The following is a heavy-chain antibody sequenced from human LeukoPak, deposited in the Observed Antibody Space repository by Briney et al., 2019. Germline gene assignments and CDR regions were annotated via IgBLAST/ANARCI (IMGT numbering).Heavy chain of an antibody. Sequence: GASVKVSCKASGYTFTSYGISWVRQAPGQGLEWMGWISAYNGNTNYAQKLQGRVTMTTDTSTSTAYMELRSLRSDDTAVYYCAGGHLRYSSGRDAFDIWGQGTMVTVSS. J-gene: IGHJ3*02. CDR2: ISAYNGNT. CDR1: GYTFTSYG. D-gene: IGHD6-19*01. V-gene: IGHV1-18*01. CDR3: AGGHLRYSSGRDAFDI.